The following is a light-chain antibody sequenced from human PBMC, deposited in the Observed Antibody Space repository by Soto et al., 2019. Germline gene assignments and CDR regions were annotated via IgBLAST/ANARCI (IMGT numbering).Light chain of an antibody. V-gene: IGKV3-20*01. CDR3: QQYGSSPPYT. Sequence: EIVLTQSPGILSLSPGERATLSCRASQTVSGNYLAWYQQKPGQSPRLLIYGSSDRAIGIPDRFSGSGSGTDFTLTINRVEPEDFAVYYCQQYGSSPPYTFGQGTTLEI. CDR1: QTVSGNY. CDR2: GSS. J-gene: IGKJ2*01.